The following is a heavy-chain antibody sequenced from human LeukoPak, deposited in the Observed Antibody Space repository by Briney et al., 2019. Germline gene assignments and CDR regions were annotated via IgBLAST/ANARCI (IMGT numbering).Heavy chain of an antibody. Sequence: GGSLRLSCSASGFTFSSYAMSWVRHAPGKGLEWVSAISGSGGSTYYADSVKGRFTISRDNSKNTLYLQMNSLRAEDTAVYYCAKAEYYYDSSGSGYYFDYWGQGTLVTVSS. J-gene: IGHJ4*02. D-gene: IGHD3-22*01. CDR2: ISGSGGST. CDR1: GFTFSSYA. CDR3: AKAEYYYDSSGSGYYFDY. V-gene: IGHV3-23*01.